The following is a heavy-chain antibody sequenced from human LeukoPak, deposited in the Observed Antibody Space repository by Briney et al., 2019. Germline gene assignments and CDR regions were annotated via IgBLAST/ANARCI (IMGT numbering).Heavy chain of an antibody. Sequence: GASVKVSCKASGYTFTSYGISWVRQAPGQGLEWMGWISAYNGSTNYAQKLQGRVTMTTDTSTSTAYMELRSLRSDDTAVYYCATANVLRYFDWLADDAFDIWGQGTMVTVSS. D-gene: IGHD3-9*01. CDR2: ISAYNGST. CDR3: ATANVLRYFDWLADDAFDI. CDR1: GYTFTSYG. J-gene: IGHJ3*02. V-gene: IGHV1-18*01.